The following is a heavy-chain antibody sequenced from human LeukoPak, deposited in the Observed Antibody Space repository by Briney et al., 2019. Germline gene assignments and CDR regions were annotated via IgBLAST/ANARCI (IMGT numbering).Heavy chain of an antibody. J-gene: IGHJ5*02. Sequence: GGSLRLSCAASGFTFSSYAMSWVRQTPGKGLEWVSAISAGGDGTYYADSVKGRFATSRDTSKNTLNLQMNSLRAEDTAVYYCARDLSSSSGRWFDPWGQGTLVTVSS. CDR3: ARDLSSSSGRWFDP. D-gene: IGHD6-6*01. V-gene: IGHV3-23*01. CDR1: GFTFSSYA. CDR2: ISAGGDGT.